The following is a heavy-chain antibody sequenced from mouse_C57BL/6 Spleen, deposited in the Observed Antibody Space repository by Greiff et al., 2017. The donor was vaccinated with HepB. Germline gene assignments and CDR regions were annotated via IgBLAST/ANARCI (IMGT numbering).Heavy chain of an antibody. CDR1: GYTFTSYW. V-gene: IGHV1-53*01. J-gene: IGHJ2*01. D-gene: IGHD1-1*01. CDR2: INPSNGGT. Sequence: VQLQQSGTELVKPGASVKLSCKASGYTFTSYWMHWVKQRPGQGLEWIGNINPSNGGTNYNEKFKSKATLTVDKSSSTAYMQLSSLTSEDSAVYYCARDFAITTVVLDYWGQGTTLTVSS. CDR3: ARDFAITTVVLDY.